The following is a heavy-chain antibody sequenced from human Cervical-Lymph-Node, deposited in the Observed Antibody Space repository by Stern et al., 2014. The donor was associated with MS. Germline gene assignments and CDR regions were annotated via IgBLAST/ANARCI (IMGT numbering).Heavy chain of an antibody. CDR3: ARDGMTAATYYFDF. CDR2: INPIGGRT. D-gene: IGHD6-13*01. Sequence: VQLVESGAEVKKPGASVKVSCKASGYRFTSYYMHWVRQAPGQRLGWKGKINPIGGRTIYAQKFQDRVTMTRDTSTSTVYMEMSSLISEDTALYYCARDGMTAATYYFDFWGQGTVVTVSS. J-gene: IGHJ4*02. V-gene: IGHV1-46*01. CDR1: GYRFTSYY.